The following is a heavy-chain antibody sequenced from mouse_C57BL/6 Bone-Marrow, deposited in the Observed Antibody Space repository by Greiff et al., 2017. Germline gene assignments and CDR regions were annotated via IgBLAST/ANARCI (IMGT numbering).Heavy chain of an antibody. V-gene: IGHV1-61*01. J-gene: IGHJ3*01. CDR2: IYPSDSET. D-gene: IGHD2-4*01. CDR3: ARRYYDYEGGLAY. CDR1: GYTFTSYW. Sequence: QVQLQQPGAELVRPGSSVKLSCKASGYTFTSYWMDWVKQRPGQGLEWIGNIYPSDSETHYNQKFKDKATLTVDKSSSTAYMQLSSLTSEDSAVYYGARRYYDYEGGLAYWGQGTLVTVSA.